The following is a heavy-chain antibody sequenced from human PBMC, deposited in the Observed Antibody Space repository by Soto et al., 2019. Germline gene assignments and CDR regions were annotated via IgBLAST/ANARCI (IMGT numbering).Heavy chain of an antibody. CDR3: AGGYSSGWSYFDY. V-gene: IGHV1-24*01. D-gene: IGHD6-19*01. CDR2: FDPEDGET. J-gene: IGHJ4*02. CDR1: GYTLTELS. Sequence: ASVKVSCKXSGYTLTELSMHWVRQAPGKGLEWMGGFDPEDGETIYAQKFQGRVTMTEDTSTDTAYMELSSLRSEDTAVYYCAGGYSSGWSYFDYWGQGTLVTVSS.